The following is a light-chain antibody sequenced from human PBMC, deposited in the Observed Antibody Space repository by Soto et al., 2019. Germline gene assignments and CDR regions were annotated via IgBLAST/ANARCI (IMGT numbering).Light chain of an antibody. CDR3: QQSYSTPRT. CDR2: AAS. Sequence: DIQMTQSPSSLSASVGDIVTITCLASQSISSYLNWYQKKPGKAPKLLIYAASSLQSGVPSRFSGSGSGTDFNLTISSLQTEDFATYYCQQSYSTPRTFGQGTKVDIK. CDR1: QSISSY. V-gene: IGKV1-39*01. J-gene: IGKJ1*01.